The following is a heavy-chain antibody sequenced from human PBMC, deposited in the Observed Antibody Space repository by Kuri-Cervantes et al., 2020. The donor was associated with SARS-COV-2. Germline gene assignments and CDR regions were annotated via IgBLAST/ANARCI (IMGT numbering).Heavy chain of an antibody. V-gene: IGHV3-30*02. D-gene: IGHD2-21*01. CDR3: ARDKLGGYSYYFDY. CDR1: GFTFSSYG. J-gene: IGHJ4*02. Sequence: GGSLSLTCAASGFTFSSYGMHWVRQAPGKGLEWVAFIRYDGSNKYYADSVKGRFTISRDNSKNTLYLQMNSLRAEDTAVYYCARDKLGGYSYYFDYWGQGTLVTVSS. CDR2: IRYDGSNK.